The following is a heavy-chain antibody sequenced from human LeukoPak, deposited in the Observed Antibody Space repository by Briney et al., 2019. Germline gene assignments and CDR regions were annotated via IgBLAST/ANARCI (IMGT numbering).Heavy chain of an antibody. Sequence: SETLSLTCTVSGGSISSSSYYWAWIRQPPGKGLEWIGSIYHSGSTYYNPSLKSRVTISVDTSKEQFSLRLSSVTAADTAVYYCARVGGYGYGRSDWFDPWGQGTLVTVSS. D-gene: IGHD5-18*01. V-gene: IGHV4-39*07. CDR2: IYHSGST. CDR1: GGSISSSSYY. CDR3: ARVGGYGYGRSDWFDP. J-gene: IGHJ5*02.